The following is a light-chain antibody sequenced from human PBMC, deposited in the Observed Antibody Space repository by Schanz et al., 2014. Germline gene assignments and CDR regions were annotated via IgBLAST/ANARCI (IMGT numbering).Light chain of an antibody. Sequence: QSVLTQSPSASASLGASVKLTCTLSSGHSSYAIAWHQKQLEKGPRYLLKLSSDGSHTKGDGIPDRFSGSSSGAERHLIISSLQSEDEADYYCQTWETGNRVFGGGTKLTVL. V-gene: IGLV4-69*01. CDR3: QTWETGNRV. CDR2: LSSDGSH. CDR1: SGHSSYA. J-gene: IGLJ3*02.